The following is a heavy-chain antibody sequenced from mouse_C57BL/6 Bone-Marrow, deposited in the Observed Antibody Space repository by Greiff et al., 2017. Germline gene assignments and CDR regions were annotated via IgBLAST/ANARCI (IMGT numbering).Heavy chain of an antibody. Sequence: QVQLKQPGAELVKPGASVKLSCKASGYTFTSYWMQWVKQRPGQGLEWIGEIDPSDSYTNYNQKFKGKATLTVDTSSSTAYMQLSSLTSEDSAVYYCARGIFYYDYDGYYAMDYGGQGTSVTVSS. J-gene: IGHJ4*01. CDR3: ARGIFYYDYDGYYAMDY. CDR1: GYTFTSYW. D-gene: IGHD2-4*01. CDR2: IDPSDSYT. V-gene: IGHV1-50*01.